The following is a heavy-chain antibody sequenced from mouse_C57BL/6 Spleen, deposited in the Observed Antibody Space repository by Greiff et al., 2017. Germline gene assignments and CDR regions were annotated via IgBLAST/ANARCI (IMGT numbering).Heavy chain of an antibody. V-gene: IGHV1-54*01. Sequence: QVQLQQSGAELVRPGTSVKVSCKASGYAFTNYLIEWVKQRPGQGLEWIGVINPGSGGTNYNEKFKGKATLTADKSSSTAYMQLSSLTSEDSAVYFCARGYYGSPSYAMDYWGQGTSVTVSS. J-gene: IGHJ4*01. D-gene: IGHD1-1*01. CDR3: ARGYYGSPSYAMDY. CDR1: GYAFTNYL. CDR2: INPGSGGT.